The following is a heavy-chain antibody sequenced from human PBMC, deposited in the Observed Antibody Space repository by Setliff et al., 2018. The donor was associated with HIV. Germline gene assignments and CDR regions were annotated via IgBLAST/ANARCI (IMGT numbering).Heavy chain of an antibody. V-gene: IGHV4-59*11. CDR1: GASITSHY. J-gene: IGHJ4*02. CDR2: IYSTGST. Sequence: SETLSLTCTVSGASITSHYWSWIRQSPGRELEWIGYIYSTGSTNYNPSLQSRVSISMDASKNKFSLKVTSVTSADTAVYYCARGAGFYGDYTFDYWGQGNLVTSPQ. CDR3: ARGAGFYGDYTFDY. D-gene: IGHD4-17*01.